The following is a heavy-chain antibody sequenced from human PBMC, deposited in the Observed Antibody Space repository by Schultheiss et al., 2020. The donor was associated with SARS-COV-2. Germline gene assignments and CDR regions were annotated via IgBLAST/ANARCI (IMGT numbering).Heavy chain of an antibody. CDR2: INPNSGGT. Sequence: ASVKVSCKASGYTFTGYYMHWVRQAPGQGLEWMGWINPNSGGTNYAQKFQGRVTMTRDTSISTAYMELSRLRSDDTAVYYCARVLRYFDWLQSLDYWGQGTLVTVSS. D-gene: IGHD3-9*01. CDR3: ARVLRYFDWLQSLDY. V-gene: IGHV1-2*02. J-gene: IGHJ4*02. CDR1: GYTFTGYY.